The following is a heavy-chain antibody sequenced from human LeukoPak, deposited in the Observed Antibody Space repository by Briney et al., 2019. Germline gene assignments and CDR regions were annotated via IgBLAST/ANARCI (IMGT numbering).Heavy chain of an antibody. CDR2: IRYDGSNK. V-gene: IGHV3-30*02. CDR1: GIIFSSYG. Sequence: GGPLRLSCVASGIIFSSYGMHWVRQAPGKGLEWVAFIRYDGSNKYYTDSVKGRFTISRDNSKSTLCLQMNSLRVEDTAVYYCAKVGSGWYGVYYWGQGTLVTVSS. CDR3: AKVGSGWYGVYY. J-gene: IGHJ4*02. D-gene: IGHD6-19*01.